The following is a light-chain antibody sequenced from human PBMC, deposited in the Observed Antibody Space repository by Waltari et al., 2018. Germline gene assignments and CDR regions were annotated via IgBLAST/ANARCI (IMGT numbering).Light chain of an antibody. CDR2: DVS. J-gene: IGLJ2*01. CDR3: SSYTSSSTFGV. CDR1: SSDFGGYTY. V-gene: IGLV2-14*01. Sequence: QSALTQPASVSGSPGQSITISCTGTSSDFGGYTYVSSHQQHPGKAPKLMIYDVSKRPSGVSNRFSGSKSGNTASLTISGLQDEDEADYYCSSYTSSSTFGVFGGGTKLTVL.